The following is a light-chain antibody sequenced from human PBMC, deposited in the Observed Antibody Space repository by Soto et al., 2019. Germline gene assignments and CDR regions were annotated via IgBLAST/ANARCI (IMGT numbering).Light chain of an antibody. V-gene: IGLV2-14*03. Sequence: QSALTQPASVSESPGQSITISCTGTNSDIGDYRYVSWYQQHPGKAPKLLISDVTRRPSGVSSRFSGSKSGNTASLTISGLQAVDEADYYCCSFADFTYVFGTGTKVTVL. CDR2: DVT. CDR1: NSDIGDYRY. J-gene: IGLJ1*01. CDR3: CSFADFTYV.